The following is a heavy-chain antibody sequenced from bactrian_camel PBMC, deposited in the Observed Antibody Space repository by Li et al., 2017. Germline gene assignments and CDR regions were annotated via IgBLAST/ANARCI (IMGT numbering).Heavy chain of an antibody. V-gene: IGHV3S31*01. J-gene: IGHJ6*01. CDR1: GFAFSSHA. Sequence: VQLVESGGGLVQPGESLKLSCAASGFAFSSHAMSWFRQAPGKGLEWVSSIDGTLSQSGRNEFYADSVKGRFTISRDNAKNTLYLQMSSLKSEDTALYYCATSTGAVVAHSWGQGTQVTVS. CDR2: IDGTLSQSGRNE. CDR3: ATSTGAVVAHS. D-gene: IGHD6*01.